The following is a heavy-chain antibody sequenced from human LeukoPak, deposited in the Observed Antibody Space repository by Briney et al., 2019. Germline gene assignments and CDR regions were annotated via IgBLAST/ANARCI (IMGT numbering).Heavy chain of an antibody. V-gene: IGHV1-2*02. D-gene: IGHD3-10*01. CDR3: ASKDYGSGDYGMEV. CDR1: GYAFTGYY. J-gene: IGHJ6*02. CDR2: MNLKSGGA. Sequence: GASVKVSSKASGYAFTGYYMHWVRQAPGQGLECMGWMNLKSGGANYAQKFQGRVTMTRDTSITTAYMELSRLRSDDTAVYYCASKDYGSGDYGMEVWGQGTTVTVSS.